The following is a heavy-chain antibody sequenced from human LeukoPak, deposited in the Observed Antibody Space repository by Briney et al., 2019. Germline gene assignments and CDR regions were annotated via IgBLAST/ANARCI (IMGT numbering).Heavy chain of an antibody. Sequence: GGSLGLSCAASGFAFSSYEMNWVRQAPGKGLEWVSYISSSGSTIYYADSVKGRFTISRDNAKNSLYLQMNSLRAEDTAVYYCARDASSSHFDYWGQGTLVTVSS. CDR2: ISSSGSTI. J-gene: IGHJ4*02. CDR1: GFAFSSYE. V-gene: IGHV3-48*03. CDR3: ARDASSSHFDY. D-gene: IGHD6-6*01.